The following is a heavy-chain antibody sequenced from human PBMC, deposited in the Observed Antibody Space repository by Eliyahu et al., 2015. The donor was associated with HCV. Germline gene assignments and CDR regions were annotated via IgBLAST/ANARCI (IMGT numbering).Heavy chain of an antibody. J-gene: IGHJ5*02. CDR2: INPKTGGT. D-gene: IGHD3-22*01. CDR3: ATAAYYYDTTPPGLDP. V-gene: IGHV1-2*06. Sequence: QVQLVQSGTEVKKPXASVKVSCXASGYTFXAXYIHWVRQAPGQGLEWMGRINPKTGGTNYAQNFQGRVTVTRDTSISTAYMELSRLRSDDTAVYYCATAAYYYDTTPPGLDPWGQGTLVTVSS. CDR1: GYTFXAXY.